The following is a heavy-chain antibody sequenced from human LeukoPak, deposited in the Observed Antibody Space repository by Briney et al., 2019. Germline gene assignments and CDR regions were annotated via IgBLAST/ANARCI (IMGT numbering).Heavy chain of an antibody. J-gene: IGHJ4*02. CDR3: ARHRSSWLIDY. CDR2: ISDSGGNT. Sequence: GGSLRLSCAASGFTFNTYALSWVRQAPWERLQWVSGISDSGGNTYYADSVRGRFTISRDNSKNTLYLQMNSLRAEDTAVYYCARHRSSWLIDYWGQGTLVTVSS. CDR1: GFTFNTYA. V-gene: IGHV3-23*01. D-gene: IGHD6-6*01.